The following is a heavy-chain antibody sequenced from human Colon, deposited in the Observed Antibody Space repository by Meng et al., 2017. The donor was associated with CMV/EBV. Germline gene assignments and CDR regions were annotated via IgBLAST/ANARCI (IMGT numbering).Heavy chain of an antibody. Sequence: QIPLKESGPTLVNPPQTLPLTCTFSGFSLSTIGMGVGWIRQPPGKALEWLGVIYWDDDKRYSPSLKSRLTITKDTSKNQVVLTMTNLDPLDTATYYCAHRPYGSGSYFFDYWGQGTLVTVSS. CDR1: GFSLSTIGMG. CDR3: AHRPYGSGSYFFDY. V-gene: IGHV2-5*02. D-gene: IGHD3-10*01. CDR2: IYWDDDK. J-gene: IGHJ4*02.